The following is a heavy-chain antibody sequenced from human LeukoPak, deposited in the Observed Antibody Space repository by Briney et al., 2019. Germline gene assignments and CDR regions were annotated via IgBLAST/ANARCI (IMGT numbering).Heavy chain of an antibody. CDR2: ISWNSGSI. V-gene: IGHV3-9*01. J-gene: IGHJ4*02. Sequence: GGSLRLSCAASGFTFDDYAMHWVRQAPGKGLEWVSGISWNSGSIGYADSVKGRFTISRDNAKNSLYLQMNSLRAEDTALYYCAKAWYYDILTACFDYWGQGTLVTVSS. CDR1: GFTFDDYA. CDR3: AKAWYYDILTACFDY. D-gene: IGHD3-9*01.